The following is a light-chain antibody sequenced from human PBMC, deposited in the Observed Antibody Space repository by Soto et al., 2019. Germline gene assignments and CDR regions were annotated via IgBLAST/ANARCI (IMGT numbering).Light chain of an antibody. J-gene: IGLJ1*01. Sequence: QSVLTQPASVSGSPGQSITISCTGTSSDVGGYNYVSWYQQHPGKAPKLMIYEVSNRPSGVSNRFSGSKSGNTASLTISGLQAEDEADYYCSSYTSSSTPYFFGNGTKVTVL. CDR2: EVS. CDR3: SSYTSSSTPYF. V-gene: IGLV2-14*01. CDR1: SSDVGGYNY.